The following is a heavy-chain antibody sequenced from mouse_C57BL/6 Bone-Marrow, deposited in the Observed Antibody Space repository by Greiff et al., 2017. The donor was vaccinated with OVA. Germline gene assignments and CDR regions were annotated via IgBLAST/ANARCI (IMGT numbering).Heavy chain of an antibody. D-gene: IGHD3-3*01. CDR2: IYPRSGNT. J-gene: IGHJ3*01. CDR1: GYTFTSYG. V-gene: IGHV1-81*01. Sequence: VQLQQSGAELARPGASVKLSCKASGYTFTSYGISWVKQRTGQGLEWIGEIYPRSGNTYYNEKFKGKATLTADKSSSTAYMELRRLTSEDSEVYFSARKGWDWFAYWGQGTLVTVSA. CDR3: ARKGWDWFAY.